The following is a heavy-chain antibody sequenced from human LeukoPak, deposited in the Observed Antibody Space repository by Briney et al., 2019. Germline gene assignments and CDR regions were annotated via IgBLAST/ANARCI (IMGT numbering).Heavy chain of an antibody. CDR2: ITGSSSII. CDR3: ARALTTVSPPSDY. D-gene: IGHD4-17*01. Sequence: GGSLRLSCAASGFAFSSYSMKWVRQAPGKGLEWISYITGSSSIIYYADSVKGRFSISRDNAKNSLYLQMNSLRAEDTAVYYCARALTTVSPPSDYWGQGALVTVS. CDR1: GFAFSSYS. V-gene: IGHV3-48*01. J-gene: IGHJ4*02.